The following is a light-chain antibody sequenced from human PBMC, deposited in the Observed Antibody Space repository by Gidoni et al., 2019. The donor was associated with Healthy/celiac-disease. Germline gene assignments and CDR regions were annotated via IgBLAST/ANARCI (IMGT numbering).Light chain of an antibody. CDR3: QVWDSSSVV. CDR1: NIGSKS. Sequence: SYVLTQPPSVSVAPGQTARITCGGNNIGSKSVHWYQQKPGQAPVLVVYVDSDRPSGIPERFSGSNSGNTATLTISRVEAGDEADYYCQVWDSSSVVFGGGTKLTVL. V-gene: IGLV3-21*02. CDR2: VDS. J-gene: IGLJ2*01.